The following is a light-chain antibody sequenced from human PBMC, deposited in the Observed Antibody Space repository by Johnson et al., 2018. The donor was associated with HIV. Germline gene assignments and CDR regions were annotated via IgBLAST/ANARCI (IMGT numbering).Light chain of an antibody. Sequence: QSVLTQPPSVSAAPGQKVTISCSGSSSNIGNNYVSWYQQVPGTAPKLLIYGNNRRPSGIPDRFSGSKSGTSATLGITGLQTGDEADYYCGTWDSSLSPHYVFGSGTTVIVL. J-gene: IGLJ1*01. CDR1: SSNIGNNY. CDR3: GTWDSSLSPHYV. V-gene: IGLV1-51*01. CDR2: GNN.